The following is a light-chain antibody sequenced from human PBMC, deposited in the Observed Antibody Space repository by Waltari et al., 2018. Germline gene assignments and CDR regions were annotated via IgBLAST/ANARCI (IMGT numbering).Light chain of an antibody. CDR2: GKN. CDR1: SLRSYS. CDR3: NSRDSSGVV. J-gene: IGLJ2*01. V-gene: IGLV3-19*01. Sequence: SSELTQAPAVSVALGQAVRITCQGDSLRSYSANWYQQKPGQAPVLVIYGKNYRPSGIPDRFSGSSSGNTASLTITGAQAEDEADYYCNSRDSSGVVFGGGTTLTVL.